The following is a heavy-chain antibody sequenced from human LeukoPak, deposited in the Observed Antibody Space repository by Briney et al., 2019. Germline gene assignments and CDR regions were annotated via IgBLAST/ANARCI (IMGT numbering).Heavy chain of an antibody. J-gene: IGHJ4*02. V-gene: IGHV3-23*01. CDR1: GFTFSNYA. D-gene: IGHD3-22*01. CDR3: ARDEGSGYYGY. Sequence: QPGGSLRLSCVASGFTFSNYAMGWVRQAPGKGLEWVSGIGGDGIFYTDSVRGRFTISRDNSKNTLSLQMNSLRADDTAVYYCARDEGSGYYGYWGQGTLVTVSS. CDR2: IGGDGI.